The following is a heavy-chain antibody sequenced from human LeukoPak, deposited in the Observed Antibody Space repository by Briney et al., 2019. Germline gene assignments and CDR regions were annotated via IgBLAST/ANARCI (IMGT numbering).Heavy chain of an antibody. Sequence: ASVKVSCKASGYTFTSYYMHWVRQAPGQGLEWMGIINPSGGSTRYAQKFQGRVTMTRDTSTSTAYMELSSLRSEDTAVYYCARDIATTGALNWFDPWGQGTLVTVSS. CDR3: ARDIATTGALNWFDP. D-gene: IGHD6-13*01. CDR2: INPSGGST. V-gene: IGHV1-46*01. J-gene: IGHJ5*02. CDR1: GYTFTSYY.